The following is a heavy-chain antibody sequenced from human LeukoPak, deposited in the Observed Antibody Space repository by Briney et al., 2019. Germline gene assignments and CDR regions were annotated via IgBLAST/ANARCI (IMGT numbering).Heavy chain of an antibody. Sequence: SETLSLTCAVYGGSFSGYYWSWIRQPPGKGLEWIGEINHSGSTNYNPSLKSRVTISVDTSKNQFSLKLSSVTAADTAVYYCARQEEYCTNGVCYENWFDPWGQGTLVTVSS. J-gene: IGHJ5*02. V-gene: IGHV4-34*01. CDR1: GGSFSGYY. CDR3: ARQEEYCTNGVCYENWFDP. D-gene: IGHD2-8*01. CDR2: INHSGST.